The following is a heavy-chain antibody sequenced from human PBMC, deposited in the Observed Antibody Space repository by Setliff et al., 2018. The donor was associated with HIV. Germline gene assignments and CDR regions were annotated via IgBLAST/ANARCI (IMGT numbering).Heavy chain of an antibody. CDR3: ATGPGWYGVGYFDY. V-gene: IGHV1-2*02. CDR2: INPNGGVT. Sequence: ASVKVSCKASGYIFSAYYMHWVRQAPGQGLGWMGWINPNGGVTNYGQKFQGRVTMTIDTSISTVYMELSSLRSDDTAVYSCATGPGWYGVGYFDYWGQGTLVTVSS. J-gene: IGHJ4*02. D-gene: IGHD6-19*01. CDR1: GYIFSAYY.